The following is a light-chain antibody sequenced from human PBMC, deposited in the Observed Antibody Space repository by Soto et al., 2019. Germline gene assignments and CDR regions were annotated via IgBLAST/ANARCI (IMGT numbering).Light chain of an antibody. CDR3: HQYASSRT. Sequence: EIVLTQSPVTLSLSPGERATLSCRASKSGSSRYFAWYQQKPGQAPRLLIYAASSRAAGIPDRFSGSGSGTDFSLTISRLEPEDFAVYYCHQYASSRTFGPGTKVE. V-gene: IGKV3-20*01. J-gene: IGKJ1*01. CDR1: KSGSSRY. CDR2: AAS.